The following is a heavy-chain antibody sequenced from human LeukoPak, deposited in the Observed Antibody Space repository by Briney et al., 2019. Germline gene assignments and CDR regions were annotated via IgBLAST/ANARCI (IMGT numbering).Heavy chain of an antibody. CDR1: GFTFSSYA. J-gene: IGHJ4*02. CDR2: FSGSGGST. D-gene: IGHD4-17*01. CDR3: AKPSRKTTVTTTIDY. Sequence: GGSLRLSCAASGFTFSSYAMSWVRQAPGKGLEWVSAFSGSGGSTYYADSVKGRFTISRDNSKNTLYLQMNSLRAEDTAVYYCAKPSRKTTVTTTIDYWGQGTLVTVSS. V-gene: IGHV3-23*01.